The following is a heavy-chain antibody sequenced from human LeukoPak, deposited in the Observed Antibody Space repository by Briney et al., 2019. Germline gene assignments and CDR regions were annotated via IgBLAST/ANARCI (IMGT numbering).Heavy chain of an antibody. Sequence: SQTLSLTCIVSGGSISSGDYYWSRIRQPPGKGLEWIGYIYYSGSTYYNPSLKSRVTISVDTSKNQFSLKLSSVTAADTAVYYCARGRGVHYCDFWSGSLNWFDPWGQGTLVTVSS. J-gene: IGHJ5*02. CDR3: ARGRGVHYCDFWSGSLNWFDP. CDR1: GGSISSGDYY. V-gene: IGHV4-30-4*01. CDR2: IYYSGST. D-gene: IGHD3-3*01.